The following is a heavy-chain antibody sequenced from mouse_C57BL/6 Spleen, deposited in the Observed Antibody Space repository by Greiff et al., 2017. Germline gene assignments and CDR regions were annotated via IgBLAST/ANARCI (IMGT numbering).Heavy chain of an antibody. Sequence: VQLQQPGAELVMPGASVKLSCKASGYTFTSYWMHWVKQRPGQGLEWIGEIDPSDSYTNYNQKFKGKSTLTVDKSSSTAYMQLSSLTSEDSAVYYCATTSTVVEGFAYWGQGTLVTVSA. CDR2: IDPSDSYT. V-gene: IGHV1-69*01. CDR3: ATTSTVVEGFAY. CDR1: GYTFTSYW. D-gene: IGHD1-1*01. J-gene: IGHJ3*01.